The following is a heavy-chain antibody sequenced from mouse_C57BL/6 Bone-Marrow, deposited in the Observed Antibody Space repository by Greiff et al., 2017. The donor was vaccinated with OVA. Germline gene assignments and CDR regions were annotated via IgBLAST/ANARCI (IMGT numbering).Heavy chain of an antibody. D-gene: IGHD1-1*01. Sequence: QVTLKESGPGILQPSQTLSLTCSFSGFSLSTFGMGVGWIRQPSGKGLEWLAHIWWDDDKYYNPALKRRLTISTDTSKNQVFLKSANVDTAETATYYGARMNPGYNGSSSWFAYWGQGTLVTVSA. V-gene: IGHV8-8*01. CDR1: GFSLSTFGMG. CDR3: ARMNPGYNGSSSWFAY. CDR2: IWWDDDK. J-gene: IGHJ3*01.